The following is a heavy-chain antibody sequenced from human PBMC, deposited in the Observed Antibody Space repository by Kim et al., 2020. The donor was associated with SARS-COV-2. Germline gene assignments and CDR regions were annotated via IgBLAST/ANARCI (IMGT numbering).Heavy chain of an antibody. V-gene: IGHV5-51*01. CDR2: IYPGDSET. J-gene: IGHJ4*02. D-gene: IGHD6-13*01. Sequence: GESLKISCKCSGYTFTSYWIGWVRQMPGKGLEWMGIIYPGDSETRYSPSFQGQVTISADKSITTAYLQWSSLKASDTAMYYCARQGSSWGDYWGQGTLVTVSS. CDR3: ARQGSSWGDY. CDR1: GYTFTSYW.